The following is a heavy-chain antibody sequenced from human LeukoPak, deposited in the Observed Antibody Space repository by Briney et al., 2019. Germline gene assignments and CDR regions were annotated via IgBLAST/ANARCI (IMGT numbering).Heavy chain of an antibody. CDR2: ISYDGSNK. V-gene: IGHV3-30-3*01. J-gene: IGHJ4*02. Sequence: GGSLRLSCAASGFTFSSYAMHWVRQAPGKGLEWGAVISYDGSNKYYADSVKGRFTISRDNSKNTLYLQMNSLRAEDTAVYYCARVSPSALPASDYWGQGTLVTVSS. CDR3: ARVSPSALPASDY. D-gene: IGHD2-2*01. CDR1: GFTFSSYA.